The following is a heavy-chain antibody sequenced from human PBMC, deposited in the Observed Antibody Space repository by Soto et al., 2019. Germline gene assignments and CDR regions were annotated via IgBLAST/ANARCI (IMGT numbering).Heavy chain of an antibody. Sequence: ASVKVSCKTSGYTFSAYYMHWVRQAPGQGLEWMGWINPKSGGTLYAQKFQGGVTMTRDTSISTAYMELSRLRSDDTAVYYCAGGGTFAYDTSGYSVYWGQGTLVTVSS. CDR1: GYTFSAYY. J-gene: IGHJ4*02. D-gene: IGHD3-22*01. CDR3: AGGGTFAYDTSGYSVY. CDR2: INPKSGGT. V-gene: IGHV1-2*02.